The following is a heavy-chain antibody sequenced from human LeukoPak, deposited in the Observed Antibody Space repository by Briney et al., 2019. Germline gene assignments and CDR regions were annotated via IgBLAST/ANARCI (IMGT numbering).Heavy chain of an antibody. CDR3: AKSFGSGRTYYFDY. Sequence: GGSLRLSCAASGFTFENYAMHWVRQVPGKGLEWVSSTSHDGSSTYYADSVKGRVTLSRDNSKNTLYLQMNSLRAEDTAVYYCAKSFGSGRTYYFDYWGQGTLVTVSS. CDR2: TSHDGSST. V-gene: IGHV3-23*01. D-gene: IGHD3-10*01. J-gene: IGHJ4*02. CDR1: GFTFENYA.